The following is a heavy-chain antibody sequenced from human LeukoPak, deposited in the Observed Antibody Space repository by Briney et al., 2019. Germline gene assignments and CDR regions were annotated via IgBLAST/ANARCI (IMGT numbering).Heavy chain of an antibody. CDR2: IYYSGST. J-gene: IGHJ5*02. D-gene: IGHD6-13*01. V-gene: IGHV4-30-4*01. CDR3: AGDLEQQLFDP. Sequence: SETLSLTCTVSGGSISSGDYYWSWIRQPPGKGLEWIGYIYYSGSTYYNPSLKSRVTISVDTSKNQFSLKLSSVTAADTAVYYCAGDLEQQLFDPWAREPWSPSPQ. CDR1: GGSISSGDYY.